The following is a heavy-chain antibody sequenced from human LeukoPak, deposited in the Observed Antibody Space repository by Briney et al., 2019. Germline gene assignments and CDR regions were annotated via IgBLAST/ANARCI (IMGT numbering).Heavy chain of an antibody. Sequence: GGSLRLSCATSTFTFSSYSMNWVRQAPGKGLEWVSSISPSGNSKYHADSVKGRFTISRDNAENSVYMQMNSLRAEDTGVYYCVRDFLGESGAGGYWGQGTLVTVSS. CDR2: ISPSGNSK. CDR1: TFTFSSYS. J-gene: IGHJ4*02. V-gene: IGHV3-21*01. D-gene: IGHD3-10*01. CDR3: VRDFLGESGAGGY.